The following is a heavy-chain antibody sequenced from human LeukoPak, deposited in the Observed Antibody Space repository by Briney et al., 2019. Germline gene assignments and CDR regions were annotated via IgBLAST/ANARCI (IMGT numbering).Heavy chain of an antibody. J-gene: IGHJ4*02. CDR1: GFTFSSYW. V-gene: IGHV3-7*03. CDR2: IKQDGSEK. CDR3: ARDHDILTGYYFDY. D-gene: IGHD3-9*01. Sequence: PGGSLRLSCAASGFTFSSYWMSWVRQAPGKGLEWVASIKQDGSEKYYVDSVKGRFTISRDNAKNSLYLQMNSLRAEDTAVYYCARDHDILTGYYFDYWGQGTLVTVSS.